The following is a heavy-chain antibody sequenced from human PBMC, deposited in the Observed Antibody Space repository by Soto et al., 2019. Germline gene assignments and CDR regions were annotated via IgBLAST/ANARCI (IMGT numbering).Heavy chain of an antibody. CDR3: AREVGIYRFYGLDV. J-gene: IGHJ6*02. CDR2: ISYDGSNK. D-gene: IGHD2-21*01. CDR1: GITYSSYP. V-gene: IGHV3-30-3*01. Sequence: GGSLRLSCAASGITYSSYPLHWVRQAPGKGLEWVAVISYDGSNKYYADSVKGRFTISRDNSKNTLYLQMNSLRAEDTAVYYCAREVGIYRFYGLDVWGQGTTVTVSS.